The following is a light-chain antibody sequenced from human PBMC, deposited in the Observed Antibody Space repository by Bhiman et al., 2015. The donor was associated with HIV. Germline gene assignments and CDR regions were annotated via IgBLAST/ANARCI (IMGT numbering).Light chain of an antibody. CDR1: ISDIGGYDY. Sequence: QSALTQPASVSGSPGQSITISCTGTISDIGGYDYVSWYQQYPGKAPKLMIYDVSERPSGVSNRFSGSTSGNTASLTISGLQAGDEADYYCCSYTSSSTYVFGTGTKVTVL. CDR2: DVS. V-gene: IGLV2-14*03. CDR3: CSYTSSSTYV. J-gene: IGLJ1*01.